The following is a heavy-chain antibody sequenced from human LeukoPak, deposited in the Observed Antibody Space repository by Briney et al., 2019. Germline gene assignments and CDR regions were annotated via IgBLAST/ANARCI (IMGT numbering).Heavy chain of an antibody. CDR3: ATQSVAAVYSWFDP. V-gene: IGHV1-69*13. CDR1: GGTISSHA. D-gene: IGHD2-15*01. Sequence: ASVKVSCKASGGTISSHAINWVRQAPGQGLEWMGGIIPISDTANYAQKFQGRVTITADESTSTAYMELSSLRSEDTAVYYCATQSVAAVYSWFDPWGRGTLVTVSS. CDR2: IIPISDTA. J-gene: IGHJ5*02.